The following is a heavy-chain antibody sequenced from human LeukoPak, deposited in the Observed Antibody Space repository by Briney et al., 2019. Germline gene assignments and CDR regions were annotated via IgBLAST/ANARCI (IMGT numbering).Heavy chain of an antibody. CDR3: ARLGALYDYVWGSYPF. J-gene: IGHJ4*02. CDR2: IYYSGST. Sequence: SETLSLTCTVSGGSVTNYYWSWIRQPPGKGLEWIGSIYYSGSTYYNPSLKSRVTISADTSKNQFSLKLSSVTAADTAVYYCARLGALYDYVWGSYPFWGQGTLVTVSS. CDR1: GGSVTNYY. V-gene: IGHV4-39*01. D-gene: IGHD3-16*01.